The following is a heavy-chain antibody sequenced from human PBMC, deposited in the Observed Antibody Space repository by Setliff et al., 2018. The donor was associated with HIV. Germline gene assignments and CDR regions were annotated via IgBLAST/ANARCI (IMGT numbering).Heavy chain of an antibody. CDR1: GYTFSNYC. CDR3: AKHLSPGSGWYSKARGMDV. D-gene: IGHD6-19*01. Sequence: GESLKISCKDSGYTFSNYCIAWVRQMPGKGLEWMGIIYPGNSDTTYSPSFQGQVTISADKSISTADLQWSSLKASDTAMYSSAKHLSPGSGWYSKARGMDVWGQGTTVTVSS. CDR2: IYPGNSDT. V-gene: IGHV5-51*01. J-gene: IGHJ6*02.